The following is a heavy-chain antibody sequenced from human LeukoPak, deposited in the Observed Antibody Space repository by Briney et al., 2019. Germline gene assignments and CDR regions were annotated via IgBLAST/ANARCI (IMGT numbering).Heavy chain of an antibody. CDR3: ASRNTRYCSSTSCHDY. D-gene: IGHD2-2*01. V-gene: IGHV1-2*02. CDR2: INPNSGGT. Sequence: ASVKVSCKASGYTFTGYYMHWVRQALGQGLEWMGWINPNSGGTNYAQKFQGRVTMTRDTSISTAYMELSRLRSDDTAVYYCASRNTRYCSSTSCHDYWGQGTLVTVSS. J-gene: IGHJ4*02. CDR1: GYTFTGYY.